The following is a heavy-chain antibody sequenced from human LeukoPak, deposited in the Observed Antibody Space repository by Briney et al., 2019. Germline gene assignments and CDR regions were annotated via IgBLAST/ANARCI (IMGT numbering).Heavy chain of an antibody. D-gene: IGHD3-16*02. Sequence: SETLSLTCIVSGYSISSGYYWGWIRQPPGQGLGWIGSITHSGIPYYSPSLRSRVTISLDASKNQFSLKLTSVTAADTAVYYCARLEITFGGVIAAWGQGTLVTVSS. J-gene: IGHJ5*02. V-gene: IGHV4-38-2*02. CDR3: ARLEITFGGVIAA. CDR2: ITHSGIP. CDR1: GYSISSGYY.